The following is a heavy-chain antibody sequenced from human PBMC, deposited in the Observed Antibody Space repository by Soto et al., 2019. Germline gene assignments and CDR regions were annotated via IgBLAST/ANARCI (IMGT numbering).Heavy chain of an antibody. J-gene: IGHJ6*02. CDR3: ARDRGLEVYYYGMDV. V-gene: IGHV1-69*13. D-gene: IGHD1-26*01. CDR2: IIPIFGTA. Sequence: SVKVSCKASGGTFSSYAISWVRQAPGQGLEWMGGIIPIFGTANYAQKFQGRVTITADESTSTAYMELSSLRSEDTAVYYCARDRGLEVYYYGMDVWGQGTTVTVSS. CDR1: GGTFSSYA.